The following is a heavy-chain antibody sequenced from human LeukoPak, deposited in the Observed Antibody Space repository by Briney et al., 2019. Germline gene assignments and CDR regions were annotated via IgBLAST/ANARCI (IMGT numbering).Heavy chain of an antibody. D-gene: IGHD4-23*01. CDR3: AKSGRLYGGNSFWFDP. CDR1: GFTFSSYE. V-gene: IGHV3-48*03. CDR2: ISSSGSTI. J-gene: IGHJ5*02. Sequence: GGSLRLSCAASGFTFSSYEMNWVRQAPGKGLEWVSYISSSGSTIYYADSVKGRFTISRDNSKNTLYLQMNSLRAEDTAVYYCAKSGRLYGGNSFWFDPWGQGTLVTVSS.